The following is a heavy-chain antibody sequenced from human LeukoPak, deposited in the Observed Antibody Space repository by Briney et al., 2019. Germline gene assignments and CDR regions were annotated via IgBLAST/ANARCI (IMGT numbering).Heavy chain of an antibody. CDR3: ARLVGSTSPNEGMWGVPPMDV. CDR2: IYHSGST. V-gene: IGHV4-38-2*02. CDR1: GYPISSGYY. D-gene: IGHD2-2*01. J-gene: IGHJ6*03. Sequence: SETLSLTRTVSGYPISSGYYWGWIRQPPGKGLEWIGSIYHSGSTYYNPSLKSRVTISVDTSKNQFSLKLSSVTAADTAVYYCARLVGSTSPNEGMWGVPPMDVWGKGTTVTVSS.